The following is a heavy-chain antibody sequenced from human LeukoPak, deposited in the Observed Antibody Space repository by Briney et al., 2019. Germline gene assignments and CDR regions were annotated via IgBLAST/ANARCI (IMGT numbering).Heavy chain of an antibody. D-gene: IGHD3-10*01. CDR3: AKYYGLGINDY. CDR1: EFTINNYW. V-gene: IGHV3-23*01. CDR2: ISGSGGST. J-gene: IGHJ4*02. Sequence: GGSLRLSCAASEFTINNYWMHWVRQAPGKGLEWVSSISGSGGSTYYADSVKGRFTISRDNSKNMLYLQMKSLRAEDTAVYYCAKYYGLGINDYWGQGTLVTVSS.